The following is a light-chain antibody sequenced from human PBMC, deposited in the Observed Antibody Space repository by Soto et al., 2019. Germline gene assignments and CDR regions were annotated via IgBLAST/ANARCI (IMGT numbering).Light chain of an antibody. CDR1: QRLGSNY. CDR2: DAS. Sequence: EIVLTQSPGTLSLSPGERATLSCRAIQRLGSNYLAWYQQKPGQSPRLLIYDASSRATGVPDRFRGSGSGTDFTLTISSLEPEDFAVYFCQQRSNWPPITFGQGTRLEIK. V-gene: IGKV3D-20*02. CDR3: QQRSNWPPIT. J-gene: IGKJ5*01.